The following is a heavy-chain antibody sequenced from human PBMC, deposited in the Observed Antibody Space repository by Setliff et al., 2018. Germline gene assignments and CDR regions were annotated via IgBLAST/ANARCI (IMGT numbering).Heavy chain of an antibody. D-gene: IGHD5-18*01. Sequence: GGSLRLSCEASGFSFSNYAMNWVRQAPGKGLEWVASFSSRNDYIYHADSVKGRFTISRDNAKTSLYLQMDSLRVEDTAVYFCARSPGRIPWFDSWGQGTLVTVSS. CDR3: ARSPGRIPWFDS. CDR1: GFSFSNYA. CDR2: FSSRNDYI. V-gene: IGHV3-21*01. J-gene: IGHJ5*01.